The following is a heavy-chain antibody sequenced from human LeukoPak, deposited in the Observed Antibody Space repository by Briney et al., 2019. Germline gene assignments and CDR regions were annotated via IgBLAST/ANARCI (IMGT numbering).Heavy chain of an antibody. J-gene: IGHJ6*02. Sequence: PGGSLRLSCAASGFTFSSYWMSWVRQAPGKGLEWVANIKQDGSEKHYVDSVKGRFTISRDNAKNSLYLQMNSLRAEDTAVYYCAREHSSGWYWAYYYGMDVWGQGTTVTVSS. CDR2: IKQDGSEK. CDR3: AREHSSGWYWAYYYGMDV. CDR1: GFTFSSYW. V-gene: IGHV3-7*01. D-gene: IGHD6-19*01.